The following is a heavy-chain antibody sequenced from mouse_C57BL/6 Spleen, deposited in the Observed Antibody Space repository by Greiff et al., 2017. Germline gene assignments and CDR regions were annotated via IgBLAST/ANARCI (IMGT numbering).Heavy chain of an antibody. CDR1: GFNIKNTY. V-gene: IGHV14-3*01. Sequence: EVQLQQSVAELVRPGASVKLSCTASGFNIKNTYMHWVKQRPEQGLEWIGRIDPANGNTKYAPKFQGKATITADTSSNTAYLQLSSLTSEDTAIYYCARDYGYDRTADWYFDVWGTGTTVTVSS. CDR3: ARDYGYDRTADWYFDV. D-gene: IGHD2-2*01. J-gene: IGHJ1*03. CDR2: IDPANGNT.